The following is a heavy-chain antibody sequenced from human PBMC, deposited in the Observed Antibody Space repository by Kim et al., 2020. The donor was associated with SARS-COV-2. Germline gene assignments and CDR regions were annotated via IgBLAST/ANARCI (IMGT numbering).Heavy chain of an antibody. J-gene: IGHJ4*02. CDR1: GYTFTSYY. Sequence: ASVKVSCKASGYTFTSYYMHWVRQAPGQGLEWMGIINPSGGSTSYAQKFQGRVTMTRDTSTSTVYMELSSLRSEDTAVYYCARGVQGPLIRAQRRAMLYWGQGTLVIVSS. CDR2: INPSGGST. CDR3: ARGVQGPLIRAQRRAMLY. V-gene: IGHV1-46*01. D-gene: IGHD2-8*01.